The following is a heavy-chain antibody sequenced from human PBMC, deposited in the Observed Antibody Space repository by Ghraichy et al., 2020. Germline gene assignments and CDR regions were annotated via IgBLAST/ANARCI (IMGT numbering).Heavy chain of an antibody. CDR1: GFTFSSYG. Sequence: GGSLRLSCAASGFTFSSYGMHWVRQAPGKGLEWVAVIWYDGSNKYYADSVKGRFTISRDNSKNTLYLQMNSLRAEDTAVYYCARDSPPRVTGTLPDDYWGQGTLVTVSS. CDR3: ARDSPPRVTGTLPDDY. CDR2: IWYDGSNK. V-gene: IGHV3-33*01. D-gene: IGHD1-20*01. J-gene: IGHJ4*02.